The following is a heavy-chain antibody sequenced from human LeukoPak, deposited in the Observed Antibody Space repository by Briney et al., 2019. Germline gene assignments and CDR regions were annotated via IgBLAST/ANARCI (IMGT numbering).Heavy chain of an antibody. D-gene: IGHD3-22*01. CDR1: GGTFSSYA. J-gene: IGHJ4*02. CDR3: ARDRRYYYDSSGYYYFDY. Sequence: SVKVSCKASGGTFSSYAISLVRQAPGQGLEWMGRSIPILGIANYAQKFQGRVTITADKSTSTAYMELSSLRSEDTAVYYCARDRRYYYDSSGYYYFDYWGQGTLVTVSS. CDR2: SIPILGIA. V-gene: IGHV1-69*04.